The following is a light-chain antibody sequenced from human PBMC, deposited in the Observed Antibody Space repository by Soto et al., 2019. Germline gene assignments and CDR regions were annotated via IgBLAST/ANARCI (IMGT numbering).Light chain of an antibody. CDR2: EVS. V-gene: IGLV2-14*01. J-gene: IGLJ1*01. CDR3: SSYTSSTTLYV. Sequence: QSALTQPASVSGSPGQPITISCTGPSSDVGGYNYVSWYQQHPGKVPKLMIYEVSNRPSGVSNRFSGSKSGNTASLTISGLQAEDEADYYCSSYTSSTTLYVFGTGTKVTVL. CDR1: SSDVGGYNY.